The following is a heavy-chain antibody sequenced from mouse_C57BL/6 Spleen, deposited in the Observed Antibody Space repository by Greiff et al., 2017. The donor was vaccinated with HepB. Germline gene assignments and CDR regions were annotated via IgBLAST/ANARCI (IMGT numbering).Heavy chain of an antibody. Sequence: EVQLQQSGAELVKPGASVKISCKASGYSFTDYNMNWVKQSNGKRLEWIGVINPNYGTTSYNQKFKGKATLTVDQSSSTAYMQLNSLTSEDSAVYYFASGLYYGSSFDGFAYWGQGTLVTVSA. CDR2: INPNYGTT. CDR3: ASGLYYGSSFDGFAY. J-gene: IGHJ3*01. V-gene: IGHV1-39*01. CDR1: GYSFTDYN. D-gene: IGHD1-1*01.